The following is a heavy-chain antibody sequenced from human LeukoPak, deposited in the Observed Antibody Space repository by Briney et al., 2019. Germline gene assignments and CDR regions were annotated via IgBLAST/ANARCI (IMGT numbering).Heavy chain of an antibody. V-gene: IGHV4-59*01. Sequence: SETLSLTCTVSGASISDYYWTWIRQPPGKGLEWIGHIYYSGNTIYNPSLKSRVTISIDTSKNQFSLKLSSVTTADTAVYYCARGLSRITMVLGVIWTFDYWGQGTLVTVSS. J-gene: IGHJ4*02. D-gene: IGHD3-10*01. CDR2: IYYSGNT. CDR1: GASISDYY. CDR3: ARGLSRITMVLGVIWTFDY.